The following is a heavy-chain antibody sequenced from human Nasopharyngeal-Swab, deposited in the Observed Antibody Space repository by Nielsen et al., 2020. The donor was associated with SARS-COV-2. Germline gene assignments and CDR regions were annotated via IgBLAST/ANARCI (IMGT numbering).Heavy chain of an antibody. V-gene: IGHV4-34*01. J-gene: IGHJ4*01. CDR3: ARGATTCIAAGGYFDY. CDR2: INHSGRT. CDR1: GGSFSGYY. Sequence: SETLSPTCAVYGGSFSGYYWSWIRQPPGKGLEWVGEINHSGRTNYNPALKSRVTISVDTSKTQFSLKLSSVTAADTAVYYCARGATTCIAAGGYFDYWGHGTLVTVSS. D-gene: IGHD6-13*01.